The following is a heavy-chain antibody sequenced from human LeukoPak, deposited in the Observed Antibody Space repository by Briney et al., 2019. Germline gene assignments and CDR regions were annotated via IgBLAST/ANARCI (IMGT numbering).Heavy chain of an antibody. V-gene: IGHV4-59*01. J-gene: IGHJ6*02. CDR2: IYYSGST. D-gene: IGHD4/OR15-4a*01. Sequence: SETLSLTCTVSGGSISSYYWSWIRQPPGKGLEWIGYIYYSGSTNYNPSLKSRVTISVDTSKNQFSLKLSSVTAADTAVYYCARDYTLTTXPYXMDVWGQGTTVTVSS. CDR3: ARDYTLTTXPYXMDV. CDR1: GGSISSYY.